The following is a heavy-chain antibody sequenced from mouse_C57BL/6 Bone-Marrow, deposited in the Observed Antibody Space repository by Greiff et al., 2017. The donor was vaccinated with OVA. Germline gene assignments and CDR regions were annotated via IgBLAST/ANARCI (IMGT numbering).Heavy chain of an antibody. Sequence: QVTLKECGPGILQSSQTLSLTCSFSGFSLSTSGMGVSWIRQPSGKGLEWLAHIYWDDDKRYNPSLKSRLTISKDTSRNQVFLKITSVDTADTATYYCARRAVIYYDYDVEDYFDYWGQGTTLTVSS. CDR1: GFSLSTSGMG. V-gene: IGHV8-12*01. CDR3: ARRAVIYYDYDVEDYFDY. CDR2: IYWDDDK. J-gene: IGHJ2*01. D-gene: IGHD2-4*01.